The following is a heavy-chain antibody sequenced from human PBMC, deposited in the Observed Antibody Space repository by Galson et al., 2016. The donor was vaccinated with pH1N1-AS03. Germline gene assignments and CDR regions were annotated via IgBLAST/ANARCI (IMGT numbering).Heavy chain of an antibody. D-gene: IGHD3-10*01. J-gene: IGHJ4*02. V-gene: IGHV1-2*02. Sequence: SVKVSCKASGYTFAYYYVHWVRQAPGQGLEWMGWINPSSGGTKFAQKFQGTVSMTTDTSTRTAYMELSRLRSDDTAVYYCARGGGCALDSWGQGTLVTVSS. CDR3: ARGGGCALDS. CDR1: GYTFAYYY. CDR2: INPSSGGT.